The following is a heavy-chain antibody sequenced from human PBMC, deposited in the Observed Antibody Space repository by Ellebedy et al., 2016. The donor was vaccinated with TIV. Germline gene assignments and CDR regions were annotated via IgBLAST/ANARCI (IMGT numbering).Heavy chain of an antibody. V-gene: IGHV4-39*01. Sequence: MPGGSLRLSCTVSGGSISSSSYYWGWIRQPPGKGLEWIGSIYYSGSTYYNPSLKSRVTISVDTSKNQFSLKLSSVTAADTAVYYCARLTLTTVTNDDYWGQGTLVTVSS. CDR1: GGSISSSSYY. D-gene: IGHD4-17*01. J-gene: IGHJ4*02. CDR2: IYYSGST. CDR3: ARLTLTTVTNDDY.